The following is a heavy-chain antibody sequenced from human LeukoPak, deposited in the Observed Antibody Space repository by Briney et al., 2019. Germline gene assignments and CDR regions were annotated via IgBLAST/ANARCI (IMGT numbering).Heavy chain of an antibody. J-gene: IGHJ6*02. CDR3: ARVSNVDYYYGMDV. CDR1: GFTFSSYA. Sequence: GGSLRLSCAASGFTFSSYAMHWVRQAPGKGLEWVAVISYDGSNKYYADSVKGRFTISRDNSKNTLYLQMNSLRAEDTAVYYCARVSNVDYYYGMDVWGQGTTVTVSS. V-gene: IGHV3-30-3*01. CDR2: ISYDGSNK.